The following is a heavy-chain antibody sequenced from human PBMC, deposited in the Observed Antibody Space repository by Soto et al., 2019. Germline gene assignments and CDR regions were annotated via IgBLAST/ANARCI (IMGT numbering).Heavy chain of an antibody. CDR2: INSDGSST. Sequence: HPGGSLRLSCAASGFTFSSYWMHWVRQAPGKGLVWVSRINSDGSSTSYADSVKGRFTISRDNAKNTLYLQMNSLRAEDTAVYYCARVVEQLAQRYYYYYGMDVWGQGTTVTVSS. V-gene: IGHV3-74*01. CDR1: GFTFSSYW. D-gene: IGHD6-6*01. CDR3: ARVVEQLAQRYYYYYGMDV. J-gene: IGHJ6*02.